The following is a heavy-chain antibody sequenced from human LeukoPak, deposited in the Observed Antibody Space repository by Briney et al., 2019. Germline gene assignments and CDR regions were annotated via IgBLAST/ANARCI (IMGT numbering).Heavy chain of an antibody. Sequence: PGGSLRLSCAVSGFTFDDYAMHWVRQVPGKGLEWVSGINWNSDSIGYADSVKGRFTTSRDNAKNSLYLQMNSLRAEDTASYYCAINGGGDSGYGNFEYWGQGTLVNVSS. CDR2: INWNSDSI. CDR3: AINGGGDSGYGNFEY. CDR1: GFTFDDYA. V-gene: IGHV3-9*01. J-gene: IGHJ4*02. D-gene: IGHD5-12*01.